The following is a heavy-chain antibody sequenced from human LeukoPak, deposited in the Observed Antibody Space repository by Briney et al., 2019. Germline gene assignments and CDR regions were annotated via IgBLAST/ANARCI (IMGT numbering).Heavy chain of an antibody. D-gene: IGHD3-3*01. V-gene: IGHV4-59*01. Sequence: PSETLSLTCIVSDDSITDYYWSWIRQPPGKGLEWVGYIFHKGYTNYNPSLKSRVTISVDTSKKQFSLTLKSVTAADTAVYYCASTPLSDLDVWGQGTTVIVTS. J-gene: IGHJ6*02. CDR3: ASTPLSDLDV. CDR2: IFHKGYT. CDR1: DDSITDYY.